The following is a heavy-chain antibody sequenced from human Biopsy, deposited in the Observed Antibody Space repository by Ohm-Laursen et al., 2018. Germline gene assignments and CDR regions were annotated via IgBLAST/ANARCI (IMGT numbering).Heavy chain of an antibody. D-gene: IGHD6-13*01. J-gene: IGHJ6*02. Sequence: SDTLSLTCAVYGGSFNGYFWSWIRQPPGKGLEWIGDITQSGSTNYSPSLKSRVTISVDTAKKQFSLGLRSVTAADTAVYYCARVPLPGIGAAYQGRFLYGMDVWGQGTTVSVSS. CDR2: ITQSGST. V-gene: IGHV4-34*01. CDR3: ARVPLPGIGAAYQGRFLYGMDV. CDR1: GGSFNGYF.